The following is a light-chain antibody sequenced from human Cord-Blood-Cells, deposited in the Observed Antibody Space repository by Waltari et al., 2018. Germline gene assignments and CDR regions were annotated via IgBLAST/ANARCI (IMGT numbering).Light chain of an antibody. CDR2: DAS. J-gene: IGKJ1*01. V-gene: IGKV1-5*01. Sequence: DIQMTQSPSTLSASVGDRVTITCRASQSISSWLAWYQQKPGKPPKLLIYDASNLESGVPSRFSGSGSGTEFTLTISSLQPDDFATYYCQQYNSWTFGQGTKVEIK. CDR1: QSISSW. CDR3: QQYNSWT.